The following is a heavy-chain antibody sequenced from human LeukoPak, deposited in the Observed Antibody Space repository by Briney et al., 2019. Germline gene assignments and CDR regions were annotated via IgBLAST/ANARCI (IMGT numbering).Heavy chain of an antibody. Sequence: GSLRLSCAASGFTFGSYAMSWVRQAPGKGLEWVSAISGSGGSTYYADSVKGRFTISRDNSKNTLYLQMNSLRAEDTAVYYCAKLPSHDILTGYYKLVDYWGQGTLVTVSS. CDR3: AKLPSHDILTGYYKLVDY. V-gene: IGHV3-23*01. CDR2: ISGSGGST. D-gene: IGHD3-9*01. CDR1: GFTFGSYA. J-gene: IGHJ4*02.